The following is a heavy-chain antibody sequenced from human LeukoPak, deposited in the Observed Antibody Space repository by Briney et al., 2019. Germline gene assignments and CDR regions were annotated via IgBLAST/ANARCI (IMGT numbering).Heavy chain of an antibody. Sequence: PSGTLSLTCTVSGGSIRTYYWNWIRQPPGKGLEWIGYISYSGNTNYNPSLKSRVTISGDTSKTHFSLKLSSVTAADTAVYYCARASSTVPTLISFDFWGQGTLVTVSS. CDR1: GGSIRTYY. J-gene: IGHJ4*02. CDR2: ISYSGNT. D-gene: IGHD4-17*01. CDR3: ARASSTVPTLISFDF. V-gene: IGHV4-59*01.